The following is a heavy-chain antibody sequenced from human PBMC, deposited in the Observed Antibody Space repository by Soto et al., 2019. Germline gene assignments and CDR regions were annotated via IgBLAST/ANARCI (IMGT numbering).Heavy chain of an antibody. Sequence: GGSLRLSCAASGFTFSSYSMNWVRQAPGKGLEWVSSISSSSSYIYYADSVKGRFTISRDNAKNSLYLQMNSLRAEDTAVYYCARNHALWELLLDYYYGMDVWGQGTTVTVSS. CDR2: ISSSSSYI. J-gene: IGHJ6*02. CDR1: GFTFSSYS. V-gene: IGHV3-21*01. D-gene: IGHD1-26*01. CDR3: ARNHALWELLLDYYYGMDV.